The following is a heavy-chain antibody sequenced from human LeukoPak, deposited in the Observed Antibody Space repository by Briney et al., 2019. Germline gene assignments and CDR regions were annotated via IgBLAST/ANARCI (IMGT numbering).Heavy chain of an antibody. CDR1: GFSFDDQG. V-gene: IGHV3-20*04. CDR2: INWNGGST. CDR3: ARDQGKGYYYYGMDV. J-gene: IGHJ6*02. Sequence: GGSLRLSCTASGFSFDDQGMSWVRQAPGKGLEWVSGINWNGGSTGYADSVKGRFTISRDNSKNTLYLQVNSLRAEDTAVYYCARDQGKGYYYYGMDVWGQGTTVTVSS.